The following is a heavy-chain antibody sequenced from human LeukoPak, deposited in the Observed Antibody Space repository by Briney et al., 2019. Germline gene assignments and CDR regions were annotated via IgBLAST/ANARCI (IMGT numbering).Heavy chain of an antibody. Sequence: GGSLRLSCAASGFTFSSYTMNWVRQAPGKGLEWVSSIISSNYIYYADSVKGRFTISRDDAKNSLYLQMNSLRAEDTAVYYCARGYSGLDYWGQGTLPTVSS. J-gene: IGHJ4*02. D-gene: IGHD5-12*01. CDR3: ARGYSGLDY. CDR1: GFTFSSYT. V-gene: IGHV3-21*01. CDR2: IISSNYI.